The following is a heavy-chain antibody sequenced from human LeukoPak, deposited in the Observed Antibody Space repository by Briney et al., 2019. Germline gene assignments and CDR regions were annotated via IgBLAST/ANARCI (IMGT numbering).Heavy chain of an antibody. CDR2: ISINADDT. Sequence: GGSLRLSCAASGFTSSSHAMTWVRQAPGKGLQWVSSISINADDTHYADSVKGRFTISRDNSKKTLFLQMNSLRVDDTAIYYCAKEIRPNDHWGQGTLVIVSS. V-gene: IGHV3-23*01. CDR1: GFTSSSHA. D-gene: IGHD3-16*01. J-gene: IGHJ4*02. CDR3: AKEIRPNDH.